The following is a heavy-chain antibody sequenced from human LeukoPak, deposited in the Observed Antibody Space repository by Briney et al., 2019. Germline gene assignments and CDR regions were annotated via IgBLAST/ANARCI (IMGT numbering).Heavy chain of an antibody. J-gene: IGHJ4*02. CDR1: GFTFSSYS. CDR2: ITRSNYI. V-gene: IGHV3-21*06. Sequence: SGGSLRLSCAASGFTFSSYSMNWVRQAPGKGLEWVSSITRSNYIYYADSVKGRFTISRDNAKNSLYLQMNSLTAEDTAVYYCAREELAGAAVDEYDFWGQGTLVTVSS. CDR3: AREELAGAAVDEYDF. D-gene: IGHD1-26*01.